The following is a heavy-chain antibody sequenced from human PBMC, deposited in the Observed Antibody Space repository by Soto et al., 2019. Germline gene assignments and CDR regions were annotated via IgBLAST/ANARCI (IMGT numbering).Heavy chain of an antibody. CDR3: ARDPEGGSGWQCYFDY. V-gene: IGHV3-21*04. J-gene: IGHJ4*02. Sequence: WGSLRLSCAASGFTFSSYIMNWVRQAPGKGLEWVSSISSSGSTIYYADSVKGRFTISRDNAKNSLYLQMNSLRAEDTAVYYCARDPEGGSGWQCYFDYWGQGTLVTVSS. CDR1: GFTFSSYI. CDR2: ISSSGSTI. D-gene: IGHD6-19*01.